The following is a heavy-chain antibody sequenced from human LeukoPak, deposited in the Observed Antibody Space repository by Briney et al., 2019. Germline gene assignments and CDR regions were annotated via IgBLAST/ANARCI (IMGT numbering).Heavy chain of an antibody. CDR2: ISHTEGA. CDR3: ARHYDFSSPYNN. CDR1: GGSIDDNYL. V-gene: IGHV4/OR15-8*02. J-gene: IGHJ4*02. Sequence: PSETLSLTCVVSGGSIDDNYLWTWVRQPPGKGLDWIGEISHTEGAKYCPSLEGRVSISMDRSKNLFSLMLRSVTAADTVVYFCARHYDFSSPYNNWGQGILVTVSS. D-gene: IGHD3-3*01.